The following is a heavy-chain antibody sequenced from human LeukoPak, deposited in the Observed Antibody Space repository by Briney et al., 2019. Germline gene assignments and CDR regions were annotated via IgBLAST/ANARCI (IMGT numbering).Heavy chain of an antibody. V-gene: IGHV4-38-2*02. CDR2: IYHSGST. CDR3: ARDRGYSYGSDY. CDR1: GYSISSGYY. J-gene: IGHJ4*02. D-gene: IGHD5-18*01. Sequence: PSETLSLTCTVSGYSISSGYYWGWIRQPPGKGLEWIGSIYHSGSTYYNPSLKSRVTISVDTSKNQFSLKLSSVTAADTAVYYCARDRGYSYGSDYWGQGTLVTVSS.